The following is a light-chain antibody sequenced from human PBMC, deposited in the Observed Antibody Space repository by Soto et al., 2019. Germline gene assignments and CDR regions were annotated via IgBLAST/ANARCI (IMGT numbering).Light chain of an antibody. CDR3: QQYNVWPFT. Sequence: EIVMTQSPATLSVSPGERATLSCRASQRVSSNLAWYQQKPGQTPKLLIYVASTRATGIPARFSGSGSGSEFTLTISSLQSEDFAVYYCQQYNVWPFTFGGGTKVEFK. CDR2: VAS. J-gene: IGKJ4*01. CDR1: QRVSSN. V-gene: IGKV3-15*01.